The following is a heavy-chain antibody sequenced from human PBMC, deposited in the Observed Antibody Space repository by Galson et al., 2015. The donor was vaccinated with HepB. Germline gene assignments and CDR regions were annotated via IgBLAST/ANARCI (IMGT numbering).Heavy chain of an antibody. D-gene: IGHD3-10*01. CDR2: ISYDGSKE. CDR3: VKVIFYYGSGSYPLDD. J-gene: IGHJ4*02. V-gene: IGHV3-30*18. Sequence: SLRLSCAVSGFTFSNYGMHWVRQAPGKGLEWVAVISYDGSKEYYGDSVKGRFTISRDNSKNTVYLQMNSLRDEDTAIYYCVKVIFYYGSGSYPLDDWGQGTLVTVSS. CDR1: GFTFSNYG.